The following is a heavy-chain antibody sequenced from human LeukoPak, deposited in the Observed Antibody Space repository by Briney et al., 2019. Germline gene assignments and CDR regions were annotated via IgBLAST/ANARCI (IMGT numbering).Heavy chain of an antibody. V-gene: IGHV4-59*01. CDR1: GGSISSYY. CDR3: ARYVWGSYPTFEDY. D-gene: IGHD3-16*02. Sequence: KPSETLSLTCTVSGGSISSYYWSWIRQPPGKGLEWIGYIYYSGSSNYNPSLKSRVTISADTSKNQFSLKLSSVTAADTAVYYCARYVWGSYPTFEDYWGQGTLVTVSS. CDR2: IYYSGSS. J-gene: IGHJ4*02.